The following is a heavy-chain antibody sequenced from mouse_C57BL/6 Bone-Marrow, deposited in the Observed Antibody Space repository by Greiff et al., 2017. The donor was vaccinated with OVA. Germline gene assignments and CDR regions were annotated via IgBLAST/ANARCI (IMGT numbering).Heavy chain of an antibody. CDR3: ARGVYYYGSRALYYAMDY. CDR1: GFSLTSYG. V-gene: IGHV2-2*01. Sequence: VQLQQSGPGLVQPSQSLSITCTVSGFSLTSYGVHWIRQSPGKGLEWLGVIWSGGSTDYNAAFISRLSISKDNSKSQVFFKMNSLQADDTAIYYCARGVYYYGSRALYYAMDYWGQGTSVTVSS. D-gene: IGHD1-1*01. CDR2: IWSGGST. J-gene: IGHJ4*01.